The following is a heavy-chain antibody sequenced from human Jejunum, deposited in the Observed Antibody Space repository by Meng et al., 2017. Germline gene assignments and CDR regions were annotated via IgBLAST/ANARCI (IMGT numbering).Heavy chain of an antibody. CDR1: GFTFSSYA. CDR2: IGGSGGST. J-gene: IGHJ4*02. CDR3: AKPSGGFFLHFHY. D-gene: IGHD3-16*01. V-gene: IGHV3-23*04. Sequence: VPLVGSGGGLVQPGGSLRLSCAASGFTFSSYAWSWVRQAPGKGPEWVSAIGGSGGSTFYTDSVKGRFTISRDNPKNTLYLQMNSLRAEDTAVYYCAKPSGGFFLHFHYWGQGTLVTVSS.